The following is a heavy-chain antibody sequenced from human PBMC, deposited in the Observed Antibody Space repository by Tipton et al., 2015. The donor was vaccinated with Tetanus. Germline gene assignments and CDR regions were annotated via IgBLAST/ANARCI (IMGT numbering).Heavy chain of an antibody. CDR2: IYTSGST. J-gene: IGHJ4*02. D-gene: IGHD2-2*01. Sequence: TLSLTCTVSGGSISSYYWSWIRQPAGKGLEWIGLIYTSGSTNYNPSLKSRVTMSVDTSKNQFSLKLSSVTAADTAVYYCARDNSVPAALDYWGQGTLVTVSS. CDR3: ARDNSVPAALDY. V-gene: IGHV4-4*07. CDR1: GGSISSYY.